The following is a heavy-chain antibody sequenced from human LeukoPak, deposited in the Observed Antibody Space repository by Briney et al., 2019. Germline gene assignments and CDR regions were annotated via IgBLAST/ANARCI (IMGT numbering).Heavy chain of an antibody. CDR1: GFTFSSYG. Sequence: GGSLRLSCAASGFTFSSYGMHWVRQAPGKGLEWVAVISYDGSNKYYADSVKGRFTISRDNSKNTLYLQMNSLRAEDTAVYYCAKVWVSLASGMDAWGQGTTVTVSS. D-gene: IGHD3-16*01. CDR2: ISYDGSNK. V-gene: IGHV3-30*18. J-gene: IGHJ6*02. CDR3: AKVWVSLASGMDA.